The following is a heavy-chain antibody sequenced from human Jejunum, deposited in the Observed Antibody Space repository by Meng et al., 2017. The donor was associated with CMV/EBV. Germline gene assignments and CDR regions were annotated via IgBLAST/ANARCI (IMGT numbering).Heavy chain of an antibody. J-gene: IGHJ4*02. Sequence: SCASSGFPFTTYAMSWVRQAPGKGLEWVSVIYAGGSSIYYTDSVKGRFTISRDDSKKTLYLQMSSLRVEDTAVYYCAKDQEIWGQGTLVTVSS. V-gene: IGHV3-23*03. CDR1: GFPFTTYA. CDR3: AKDQEI. D-gene: IGHD5-24*01. CDR2: IYAGGSSI.